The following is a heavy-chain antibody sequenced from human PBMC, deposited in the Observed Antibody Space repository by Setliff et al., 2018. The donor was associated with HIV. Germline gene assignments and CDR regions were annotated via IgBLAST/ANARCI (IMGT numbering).Heavy chain of an antibody. CDR3: ARVGYCSSTSCYDY. CDR2: IYYNGNT. CDR1: GASISSNSYY. V-gene: IGHV4-39*07. J-gene: IGHJ4*02. D-gene: IGHD2-2*01. Sequence: SSETLSLTCSVPGASISSNSYYWGWIRQPPGKGLEWVGSIYYNGNTFYNQSLKSRVTILGDTSKNQFSLKLSSVTAADTAVYYCARVGYCSSTSCYDYWGQGTLVTVSS.